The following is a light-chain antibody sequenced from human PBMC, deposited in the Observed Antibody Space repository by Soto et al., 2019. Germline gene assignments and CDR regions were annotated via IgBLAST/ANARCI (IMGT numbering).Light chain of an antibody. CDR2: EGS. CDR1: SSDVGSYNL. V-gene: IGLV2-23*01. CDR3: CSYAGSSTFYV. J-gene: IGLJ1*01. Sequence: QSVLTQPASVSGSPGQSIPISCTGTSSDVGSYNLVSWYQQHPGKAPKLMIYEGSKRPSGVSNRFSGSKSGNTASLTISGLQAEDEADYYCCSYAGSSTFYVFGTGTKVTVL.